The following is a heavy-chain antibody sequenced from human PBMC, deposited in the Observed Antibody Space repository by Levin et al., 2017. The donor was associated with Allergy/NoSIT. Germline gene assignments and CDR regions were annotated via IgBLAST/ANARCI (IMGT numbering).Heavy chain of an antibody. V-gene: IGHV5-10-1*01. J-gene: IGHJ4*02. CDR1: GYSFTSYW. CDR3: ARGSRFSPGSYYFDY. CDR2: IDPSDSYT. Sequence: AASVKVSCKGSGYSFTSYWISWVRQMPGKGLEWMGRIDPSDSYTNYSPSFQGHVTISADKSISTAYLQWSSLKASDTAMYYCARGSRFSPGSYYFDYWGQGTLVTVSS. D-gene: IGHD2-15*01.